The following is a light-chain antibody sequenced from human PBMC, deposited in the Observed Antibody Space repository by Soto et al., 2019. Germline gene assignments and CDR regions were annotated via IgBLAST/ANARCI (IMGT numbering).Light chain of an antibody. V-gene: IGKV3-20*01. CDR3: QQYGSSPLT. J-gene: IGKJ4*01. CDR1: QSVSSNY. Sequence: VLTQSPGTLSLSPGERATLSCRASQSVSSNYLTWYQQKPGQAPRLLIYGASSRATGIPDRFSGSGSGTDFTLTISRLEPEDFAVYYCQQYGSSPLTFGGGTKVDIK. CDR2: GAS.